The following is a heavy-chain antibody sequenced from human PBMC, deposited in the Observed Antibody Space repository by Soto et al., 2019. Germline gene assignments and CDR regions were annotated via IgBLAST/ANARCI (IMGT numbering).Heavy chain of an antibody. Sequence: EVQLLESGGGLVQPGGSLRLSCAASGFTFSSCAMSWVRQAPGKGLEWVSGLRGSGGSTHYAESVKRRFTISRDNSKKPRYRQMNSLRAEDTAIYFCAGTGGLQRRSGYIYSGMDVWGHGITVTVSS. CDR3: AGTGGLQRRSGYIYSGMDV. D-gene: IGHD1-1*01. V-gene: IGHV3-23*01. CDR2: LRGSGGST. J-gene: IGHJ6*02. CDR1: GFTFSSCA.